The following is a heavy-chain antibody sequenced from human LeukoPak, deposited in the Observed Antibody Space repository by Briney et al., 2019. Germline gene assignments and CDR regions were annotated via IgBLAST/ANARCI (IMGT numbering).Heavy chain of an antibody. CDR3: ARDHGGMRYFDWLPYYFDY. V-gene: IGHV4-59*12. CDR1: GGSITNYY. CDR2: SYYNGNT. D-gene: IGHD3-9*01. Sequence: SETLSLTCTVSGGSITNYYWSWIRQPPGKGLEWIGFSYYNGNTNYNPSLKSRVTISVDMSKNQFSLKLSSVTAADTAVYYCARDHGGMRYFDWLPYYFDYWGQGTLVTVSS. J-gene: IGHJ4*02.